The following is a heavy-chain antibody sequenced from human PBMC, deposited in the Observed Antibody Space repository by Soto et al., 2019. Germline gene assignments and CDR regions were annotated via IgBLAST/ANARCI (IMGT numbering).Heavy chain of an antibody. Sequence: GASVKVSCKGAGYTFSNYYMHWVRQAPGQGLEWMGIINPSGDSTSYAQEFQGRVTMTRGTSTSTLYMELSSLRSEDTAVYYCARATRSGSPHFDHWDQGTLVTVSS. D-gene: IGHD5-12*01. CDR1: GYTFSNYY. V-gene: IGHV1-46*01. J-gene: IGHJ4*02. CDR2: INPSGDST. CDR3: ARATRSGSPHFDH.